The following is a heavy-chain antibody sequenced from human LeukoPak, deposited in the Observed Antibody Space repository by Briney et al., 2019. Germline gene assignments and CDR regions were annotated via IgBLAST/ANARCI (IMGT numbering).Heavy chain of an antibody. CDR3: ARDLTPTTYYDILTGYYPFKNWFDP. D-gene: IGHD3-9*01. CDR2: INPSGGST. Sequence: ASVKVSCKASGYTFTSYYMHWVRQAPGQGLEWMGIINPSGGSTSYAQKSQGRVTMTRDTSTSTVYMELSSLRSEDTAVYYCARDLTPTTYYDILTGYYPFKNWFDPWGQGTLVTVSS. CDR1: GYTFTSYY. V-gene: IGHV1-46*01. J-gene: IGHJ5*02.